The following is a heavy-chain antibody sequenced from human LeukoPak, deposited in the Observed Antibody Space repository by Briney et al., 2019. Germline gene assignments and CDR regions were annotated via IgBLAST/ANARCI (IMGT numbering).Heavy chain of an antibody. CDR3: ARGMAAAYDYNWFDS. J-gene: IGHJ5*01. CDR1: GGSISSYD. CDR2: IYASGNT. V-gene: IGHV4-4*07. Sequence: PSETLSLTCAVSGGSISSYDWSWIRQPAGKGPKWIGRIYASGNTRYNPSLKSRLTMSVDTSKNQFSLKLSSVTAADTAIYFCARGMAAAYDYNWFDSWGQGTLFTVSS. D-gene: IGHD5-12*01.